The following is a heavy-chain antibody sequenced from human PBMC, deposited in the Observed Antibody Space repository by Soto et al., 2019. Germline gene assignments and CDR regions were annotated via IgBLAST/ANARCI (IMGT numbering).Heavy chain of an antibody. CDR3: ASWGGAGGDPKDILWTGPFDF. D-gene: IGHD2-21*01. Sequence: GGSLRLSCAASGFTFNRHSMSWVRQAPGKGLEWIAYISHSGAGKYYADSVKGRFTVSRDNARNSLFLQTTSLRDEDTALYYCASWGGAGGDPKDILWTGPFDFWGQGSLVTVSS. V-gene: IGHV3-48*02. J-gene: IGHJ4*02. CDR1: GFTFNRHS. CDR2: ISHSGAGK.